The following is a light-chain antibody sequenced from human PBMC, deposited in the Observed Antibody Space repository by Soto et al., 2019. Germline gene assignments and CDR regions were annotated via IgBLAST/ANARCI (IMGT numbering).Light chain of an antibody. CDR3: QQSYSSPPIT. Sequence: DIQMTQSPSSLSSSVGYRVTITCRASQSIGTHLNWYQQKPWKAPKLLIYGASSLQSGVPSRFSGSGSGTDFTLTISSLEPEDSATYYCQQSYSSPPITFGQGTRLEIK. CDR2: GAS. J-gene: IGKJ5*01. V-gene: IGKV1-39*01. CDR1: QSIGTH.